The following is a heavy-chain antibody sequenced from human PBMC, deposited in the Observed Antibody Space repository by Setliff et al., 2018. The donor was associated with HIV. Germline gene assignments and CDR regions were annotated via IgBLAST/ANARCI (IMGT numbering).Heavy chain of an antibody. D-gene: IGHD3-22*01. CDR1: DDSFSNYD. V-gene: IGHV4-34*01. CDR2: INHSGIT. Sequence: SETLSLTCVVSDDSFSNYDWTWIRQPPGKGPEWIGEINHSGITNYNSFLKSRVTISVDTSKNQFSLKLSSVTAADTAVYYCAREGGLDYYDSSGHYSYWGQGTLVTVSS. J-gene: IGHJ4*02. CDR3: AREGGLDYYDSSGHYSY.